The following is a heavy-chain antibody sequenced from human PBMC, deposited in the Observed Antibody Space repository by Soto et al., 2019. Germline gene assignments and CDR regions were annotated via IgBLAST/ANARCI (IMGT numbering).Heavy chain of an antibody. CDR2: ISVYTGNT. J-gene: IGHJ6*02. CDR3: ARDRCTTDKCYTHHFDV. D-gene: IGHD2-8*01. V-gene: IGHV1-18*04. CDR1: GYTFTSYG. Sequence: QVQLVQSGGEVTKPGASVKVSCKSSGYTFTSYGVSWVRQAPGQGLEWLGWISVYTGNTKQAQKFQDRVTLTTEACTSTAYLELGNLRSDDTAVYYCARDRCTTDKCYTHHFDVWGQGTTVTVSS.